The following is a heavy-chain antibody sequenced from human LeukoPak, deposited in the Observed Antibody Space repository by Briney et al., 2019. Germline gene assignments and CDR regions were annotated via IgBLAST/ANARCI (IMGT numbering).Heavy chain of an antibody. CDR1: GGSISSYY. Sequence: SETLSLTCTVSGGSISSYYWSWIRQPPGKGLEWVGYIYYSGSTNYNPSLKSRVTISVDTSKNQFSLKLSSVTAADTAVYYCARGKVGATPDYWGQGTLVTVSS. J-gene: IGHJ4*02. CDR3: ARGKVGATPDY. D-gene: IGHD1-26*01. V-gene: IGHV4-59*01. CDR2: IYYSGST.